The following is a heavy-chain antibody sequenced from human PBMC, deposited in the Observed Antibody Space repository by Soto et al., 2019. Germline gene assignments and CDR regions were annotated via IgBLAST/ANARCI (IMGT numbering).Heavy chain of an antibody. CDR3: ARSVGNWFDP. J-gene: IGHJ5*02. CDR1: GFTFSDYY. D-gene: IGHD3-10*01. CDR2: ISSSSSTI. Sequence: GGSLRLSCAASGFTFSDYYMSWIRQAPGKGPEWVSYISSSSSTIYYADPVKCRFTISRDNAKNSLYLQMNSLRAEDTAVYYCARSVGNWFDPWGQGTLVTVSS. V-gene: IGHV3-11*04.